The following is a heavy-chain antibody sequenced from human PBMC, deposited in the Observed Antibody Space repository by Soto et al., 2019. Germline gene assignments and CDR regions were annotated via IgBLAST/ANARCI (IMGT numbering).Heavy chain of an antibody. D-gene: IGHD2-2*01. V-gene: IGHV3-33*01. CDR3: ARDDDNAATALAY. CDR1: GFTFTKYG. Sequence: GGSLRLSCAASGFTFTKYGMHWVRQAPGRGLEWVALIWNDGIRKVYVDSVKGLFTISRDTSKNTLDLQMNNLRDEDTAVYYCARDDDNAATALAYWGPGPLVTVSS. CDR2: IWNDGIRK. J-gene: IGHJ4*02.